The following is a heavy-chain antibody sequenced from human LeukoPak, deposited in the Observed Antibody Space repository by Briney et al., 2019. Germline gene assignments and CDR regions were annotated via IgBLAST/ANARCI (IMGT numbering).Heavy chain of an antibody. CDR3: TRPLLYYYGSETYFWFDL. Sequence: GGSLRLSCAASGFTFTTYWMGWVRQAPGKGLEWVASIKQDGNEKYYVDSVKGRFTISRDSAENTLYLQMKSLKAEDTAFYYCTRPLLYYYGSETYFWFDLWGQGTLVTVSS. V-gene: IGHV3-7*01. D-gene: IGHD3-10*01. CDR1: GFTFTTYW. J-gene: IGHJ5*02. CDR2: IKQDGNEK.